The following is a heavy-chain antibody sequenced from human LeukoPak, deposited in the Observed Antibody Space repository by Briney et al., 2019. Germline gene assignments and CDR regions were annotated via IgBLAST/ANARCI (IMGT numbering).Heavy chain of an antibody. CDR2: IYHSGST. CDR1: GGSISRGGYS. V-gene: IGHV4-30-2*01. J-gene: IGHJ4*02. Sequence: SETLSLTCAVSGGSISRGGYSWSWIRQPPGKGLEWIGYIYHSGSTYYNPSLKSRVTISVDRSKNQFSLKLSSVTAADTAVYYCARYSGYVGFDYWGQGTLVTVSS. CDR3: ARYSGYVGFDY. D-gene: IGHD5-12*01.